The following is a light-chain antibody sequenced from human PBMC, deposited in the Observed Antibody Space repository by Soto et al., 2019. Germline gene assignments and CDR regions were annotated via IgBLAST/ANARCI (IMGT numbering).Light chain of an antibody. CDR2: TAS. V-gene: IGKV1-6*01. Sequence: AIQMTQSPSSLSASVGDRVTISCRASQGIRNDLAWYQQKPGKAPTLLIYTASNLQSGVPSRFSGSGSGTDFTLTISSLQPEDFATYYCLQDYDYPWTFGQGTKVEIK. CDR3: LQDYDYPWT. J-gene: IGKJ1*01. CDR1: QGIRND.